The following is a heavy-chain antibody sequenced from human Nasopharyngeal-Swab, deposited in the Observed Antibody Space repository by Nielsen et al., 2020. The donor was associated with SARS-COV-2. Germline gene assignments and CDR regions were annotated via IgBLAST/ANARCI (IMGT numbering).Heavy chain of an antibody. J-gene: IGHJ2*01. D-gene: IGHD3-9*01. CDR1: GDTVSSYA. V-gene: IGHV1-69*04. CDR2: IIPNLGIA. CDR3: AEGWDPILNWYFDL. Sequence: SVKVSCKASGDTVSSYAISWVRQAPGQGFEWMGRIIPNLGIANYAQKFQGRVTSTADKSTSKADMELSRLRSEVTAVYYCAEGWDPILNWYFDLWGRGTLVTVSS.